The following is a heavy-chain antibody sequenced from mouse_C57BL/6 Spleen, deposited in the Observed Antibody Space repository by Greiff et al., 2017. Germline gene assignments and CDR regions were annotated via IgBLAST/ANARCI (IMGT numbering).Heavy chain of an antibody. Sequence: EVKVVESGGGLVKPGGSLKLSCAASGFTFSDYGMHWVRQAPEKGLEWVAYISSGTSTIYYADKVKGRFTISRDNAKNTLFLQMTGLRSEDTAMYYCALAWFAYWGQGTLVTVSA. CDR2: ISSGTSTI. V-gene: IGHV5-17*01. J-gene: IGHJ3*01. CDR3: ALAWFAY. CDR1: GFTFSDYG.